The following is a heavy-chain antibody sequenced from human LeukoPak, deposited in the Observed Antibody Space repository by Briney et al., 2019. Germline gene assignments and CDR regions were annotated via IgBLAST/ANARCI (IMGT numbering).Heavy chain of an antibody. D-gene: IGHD3-16*02. CDR1: GYTFTSYY. V-gene: IGHV1-46*01. Sequence: ASVKVSCKASGYTFTSYYMHWVRQAPGQGLEWLGIINPSGGSTSYAQKFQGRVTMTRDMSTSTVYMELSSLRSEDTAVYYCARPRGGGVISSPLFDHWGRGTLVSVSS. CDR3: ARPRGGGVISSPLFDH. J-gene: IGHJ4*02. CDR2: INPSGGST.